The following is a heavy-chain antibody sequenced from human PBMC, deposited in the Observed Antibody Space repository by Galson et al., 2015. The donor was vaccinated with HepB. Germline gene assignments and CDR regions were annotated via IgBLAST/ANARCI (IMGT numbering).Heavy chain of an antibody. CDR1: GYTFINYG. CDR3: ARGERDQYGGGADY. V-gene: IGHV1-18*04. J-gene: IGHJ4*02. CDR2: ISTFNGDT. D-gene: IGHD2-21*01. Sequence: SVKVSCKASGYTFINYGFSWVRQAPGQGLEWMGWISTFNGDTNYAQKFQGRVTMTTDTSSRTAYMDLRSLRSDDTAVYYCARGERDQYGGGADYWGQGTLVTVSS.